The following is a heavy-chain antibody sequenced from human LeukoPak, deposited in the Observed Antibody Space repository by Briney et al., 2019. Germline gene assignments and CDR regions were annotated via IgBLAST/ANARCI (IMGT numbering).Heavy chain of an antibody. Sequence: SVKVSCKASGGTFSSYAISWVRRAPGQGLEWMGGIIPIFGTANYAQKLQGRVTMTTDTSTSTAYMELRSLRSDDTAVYYCARDSGGYDSSADYWGQGTLVTVSS. CDR1: GGTFSSYA. D-gene: IGHD5-12*01. V-gene: IGHV1-69*05. CDR3: ARDSGGYDSSADY. J-gene: IGHJ4*02. CDR2: IIPIFGTA.